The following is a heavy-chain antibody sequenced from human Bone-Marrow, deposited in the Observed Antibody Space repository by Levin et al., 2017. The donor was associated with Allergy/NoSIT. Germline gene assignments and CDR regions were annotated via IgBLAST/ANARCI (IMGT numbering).Heavy chain of an antibody. J-gene: IGHJ5*02. CDR1: GFTFGSYA. CDR2: ISGAGGST. Sequence: GESLKISCAASGFTFGSYAMSWVRQSPGKGLEWVASISGAGGSTNYADSLQGRFTIPRDKFNNMVYLQMSGLKVEDTAVYYCARERMIRSADGGNWFDPWGQGTLVTVSS. V-gene: IGHV3-23*01. CDR3: ARERMIRSADGGNWFDP. D-gene: IGHD3-16*01.